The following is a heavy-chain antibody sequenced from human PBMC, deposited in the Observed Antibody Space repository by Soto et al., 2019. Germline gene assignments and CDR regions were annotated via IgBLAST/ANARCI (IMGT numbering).Heavy chain of an antibody. Sequence: EVQLVESGGGLVESGGSLRVACEASDFTNFTKAWLYWVRQAPGKGLEWVGHIKSNSAGGTTGYAAPVTDRFIISRDDLRSTLFLQMNGLKAEDTGFYYCTTGVYWGRGTLVTVSS. CDR1: DFTNFTKAW. CDR3: TTGVY. V-gene: IGHV3-15*07. J-gene: IGHJ4*02. CDR2: IKSNSAGGTT. D-gene: IGHD3-10*01.